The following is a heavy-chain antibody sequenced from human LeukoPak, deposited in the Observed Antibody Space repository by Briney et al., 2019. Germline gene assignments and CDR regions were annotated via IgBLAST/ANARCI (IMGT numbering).Heavy chain of an antibody. Sequence: GGSLRLSCGASGFTFSSYAMSWVRQAPGKGLEWVSAISGSGGSTYYADSVKGRFTISRDNSKNTLYLQMNSLRAEDTAVYYCAKDFVGSSLWYFDYWGQGTLVTVSS. CDR3: AKDFVGSSLWYFDY. CDR2: ISGSGGST. CDR1: GFTFSSYA. V-gene: IGHV3-23*01. J-gene: IGHJ4*02. D-gene: IGHD6-6*01.